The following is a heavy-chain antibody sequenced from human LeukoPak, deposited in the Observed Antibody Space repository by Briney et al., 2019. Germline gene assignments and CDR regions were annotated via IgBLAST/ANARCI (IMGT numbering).Heavy chain of an antibody. J-gene: IGHJ4*02. CDR3: ARGPFNYYDSSGYYY. CDR1: GFTFSSYA. V-gene: IGHV3-23*01. D-gene: IGHD3-22*01. CDR2: ISGNGDNA. Sequence: GGSLRLSCAASGFTFSSYAMSWVRQAPGKGLEWVSVISGNGDNAYYADSVKGRFTISRDNSKNTMYLQMNSLRAEDTAVYYCARGPFNYYDSSGYYYWGQGTLVTVSS.